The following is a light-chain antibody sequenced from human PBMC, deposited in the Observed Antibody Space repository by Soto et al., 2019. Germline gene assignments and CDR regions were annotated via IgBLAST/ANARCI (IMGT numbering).Light chain of an antibody. CDR2: KAS. J-gene: IGKJ1*01. V-gene: IGKV1-5*03. CDR3: QHYNSYSEA. CDR1: QPISSW. Sequence: DIQMTQSPSTLSVSVGDRVTITCRASQPISSWLAWYQQKPGKAPKLLIYKASTLKSGVPSRFSGSGSGTEFPLTISSLQADDVAPYYCQHYNSYSEAFGQGTKVELK.